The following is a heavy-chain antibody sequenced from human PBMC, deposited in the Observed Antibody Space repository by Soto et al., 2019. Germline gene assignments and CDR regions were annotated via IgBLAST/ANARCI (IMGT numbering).Heavy chain of an antibody. Sequence: GGSLRLSCAASGFTCSSYDMSWVRQAPGKGLEWVSTILVDGRTFYVDSVKGRFTISRDSSQNTVYLQMNSLTVGDTALYYCAKATATGGGAFDICGQGTMVTVSS. CDR3: AKATATGGGAFDI. J-gene: IGHJ3*02. V-gene: IGHV3-23*01. D-gene: IGHD2-8*02. CDR1: GFTCSSYD. CDR2: ILVDGRT.